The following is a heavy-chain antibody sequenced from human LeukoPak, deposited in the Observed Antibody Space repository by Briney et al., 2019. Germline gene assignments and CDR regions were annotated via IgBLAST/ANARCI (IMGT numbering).Heavy chain of an antibody. J-gene: IGHJ4*02. CDR3: AKSGIAAAGQRGYFDY. Sequence: GGSLRLSCAASGFTFSSYWMHWVRQAPGKGLVWVSHINSDGSSTNYADSVKGRFTISRDNSKNTVYLQMNSLRGEDTAVYYCAKSGIAAAGQRGYFDYWGQGTLVTVSS. V-gene: IGHV3-74*01. D-gene: IGHD6-13*01. CDR1: GFTFSSYW. CDR2: INSDGSST.